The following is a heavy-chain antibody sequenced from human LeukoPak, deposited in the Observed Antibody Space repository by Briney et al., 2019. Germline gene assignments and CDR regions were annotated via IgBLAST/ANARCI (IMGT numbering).Heavy chain of an antibody. CDR3: ARLYFWSGYFDY. V-gene: IGHV4-34*01. J-gene: IGHJ4*02. CDR2: INHSGST. D-gene: IGHD3-3*01. CDR1: GGSFSGYY. Sequence: SETLSLTCAVYGGSFSGYYWSWIRQPPGKGLEWIGEINHSGSTNYNPSLKSRVTISVDTSKNQFSLELSSVTAADTAVYYCARLYFWSGYFDYWGQGTLVTVSS.